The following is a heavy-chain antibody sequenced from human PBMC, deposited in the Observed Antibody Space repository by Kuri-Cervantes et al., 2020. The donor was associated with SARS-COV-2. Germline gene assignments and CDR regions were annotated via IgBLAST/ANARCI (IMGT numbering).Heavy chain of an antibody. CDR1: GYSISSGYY. Sequence: SETLSLTCTVSGYSISSGYYWGWIRQPPGKGLEWIGSIYYSGSTNYNPSLKSRVTISVDTSKNQFSLKLSSVTAADTAVCYCARQAVAVEYSSSSDAFDIWGQGTMVTVSS. CDR2: IYYSGST. D-gene: IGHD6-6*01. CDR3: ARQAVAVEYSSSSDAFDI. J-gene: IGHJ3*02. V-gene: IGHV4-38-2*02.